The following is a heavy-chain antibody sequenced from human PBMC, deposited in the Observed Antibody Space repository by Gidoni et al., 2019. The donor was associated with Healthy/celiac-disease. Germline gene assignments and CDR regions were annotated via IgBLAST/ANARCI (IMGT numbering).Heavy chain of an antibody. CDR2: INTNTGNP. CDR1: GYPFTSFA. Sequence: QVQPVQSGSELKKPGASVKVSCKASGYPFTSFAMNWVRQAPGQGLEWMGWINTNTGNPTYAQGFTGRFVFSLDTSVSTAYLQISSLKAEDTAVYYCAREWNDFWSGYYYGMDVWGQGTTVTVSS. D-gene: IGHD3-3*01. CDR3: AREWNDFWSGYYYGMDV. J-gene: IGHJ6*02. V-gene: IGHV7-4-1*02.